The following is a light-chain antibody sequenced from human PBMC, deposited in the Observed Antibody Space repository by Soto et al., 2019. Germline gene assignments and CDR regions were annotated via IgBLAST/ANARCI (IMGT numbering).Light chain of an antibody. J-gene: IGKJ4*01. Sequence: EIVLTQSPATLSLSPGERATLSCRASQSVDSYLTWYQQKPGQSPRLLIYDVSKRATGIPVRFSGSGSGTDFTLTISSLEPKDVEVYYCQQRRNWPLTFGGGNKVEIK. V-gene: IGKV3-11*01. CDR3: QQRRNWPLT. CDR2: DVS. CDR1: QSVDSY.